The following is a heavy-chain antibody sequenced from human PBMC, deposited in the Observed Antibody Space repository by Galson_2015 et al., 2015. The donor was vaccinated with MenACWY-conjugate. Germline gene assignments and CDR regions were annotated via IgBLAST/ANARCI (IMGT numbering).Heavy chain of an antibody. CDR3: SNRARDNSVWDGGWFHS. Sequence: PALVKPTQTLTLPCTFSGFSLTTNGVGVGWIRQPPGKALEWLAFIYWDDDKRYSPSLKNRLTIPKDTSKNEVVLTMTSVAPVDTATYYVSNRARDNSVWDGGWFHSWGQGTLVTVSS. CDR2: IYWDDDK. V-gene: IGHV2-5*02. CDR1: GFSLTTNGVG. J-gene: IGHJ5*01. D-gene: IGHD6-19*01.